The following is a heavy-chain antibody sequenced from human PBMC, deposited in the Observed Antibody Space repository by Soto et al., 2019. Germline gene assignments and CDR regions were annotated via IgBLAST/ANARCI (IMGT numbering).Heavy chain of an antibody. D-gene: IGHD2-15*01. CDR2: INHSGST. J-gene: IGHJ4*02. V-gene: IGHV4-34*01. CDR3: ARGRGCSGGSCYPHLGY. Sequence: QVQLQQWGAGLLKPSETLSLTCAVYGGSFSGYYWSWIRQPPGKGLEWIGEINHSGSTNYNPSLKSRVTISVDTSKNQFSLKLSSVTAADTAVYYCARGRGCSGGSCYPHLGYWGQGTLVTVSS. CDR1: GGSFSGYY.